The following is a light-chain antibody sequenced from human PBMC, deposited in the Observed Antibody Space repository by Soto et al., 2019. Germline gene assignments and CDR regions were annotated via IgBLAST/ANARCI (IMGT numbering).Light chain of an antibody. J-gene: IGKJ1*01. Sequence: ESVMTQSPASRSVSRGERATLSCRASQSVSSDLAGYHQKPGQAPRLLIYGASTRATGIPARFSGSGSGTEFTLTINSLQSEDFAVYYCQQYNNWPRTFGQGTKVDIK. V-gene: IGKV3-15*01. CDR1: QSVSSD. CDR2: GAS. CDR3: QQYNNWPRT.